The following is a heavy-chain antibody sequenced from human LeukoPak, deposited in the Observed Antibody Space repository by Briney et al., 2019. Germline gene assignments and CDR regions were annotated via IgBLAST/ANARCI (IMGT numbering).Heavy chain of an antibody. Sequence: GGSLRLSCAASGFTFSRYDMHWVRQVTGKYLEWVSAIGTTGDTYYPGSVKGRFTISRENAKNSLYLQMNSLRAGDTAAYYCARAVAAARGVNYFDYWGQGTLVTVSS. CDR2: IGTTGDT. J-gene: IGHJ4*02. CDR3: ARAVAAARGVNYFDY. CDR1: GFTFSRYD. V-gene: IGHV3-13*01. D-gene: IGHD3-10*01.